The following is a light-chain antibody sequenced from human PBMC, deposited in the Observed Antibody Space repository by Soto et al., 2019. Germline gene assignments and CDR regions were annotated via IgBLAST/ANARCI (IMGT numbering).Light chain of an antibody. Sequence: EIVLTQSPGTLSLSAGERATLSCRASQSVRSSYLAWYQQKPGQAPRLLIYGASSRATGIPDRFSGSGSGTDFTLTINRLEPEDFAVYYCQQYAGSPRTFGQGTKVDIK. CDR2: GAS. CDR1: QSVRSSY. J-gene: IGKJ1*01. V-gene: IGKV3-20*01. CDR3: QQYAGSPRT.